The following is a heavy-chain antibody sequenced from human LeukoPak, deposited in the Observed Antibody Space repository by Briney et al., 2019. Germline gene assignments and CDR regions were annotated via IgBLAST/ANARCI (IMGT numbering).Heavy chain of an antibody. Sequence: GRSLRLSCAASGFTFSSYAMDWVRQAPGKGLEWVAVISYDGSNKYYADSVKGRFTISRDNSKNTLYVQMNSLRAEDTAVYYCARGDPDSGSHRRGMDVWGKGTTVTVSS. CDR2: ISYDGSNK. CDR3: ARGDPDSGSHRRGMDV. V-gene: IGHV3-30*01. D-gene: IGHD1-26*01. J-gene: IGHJ6*04. CDR1: GFTFSSYA.